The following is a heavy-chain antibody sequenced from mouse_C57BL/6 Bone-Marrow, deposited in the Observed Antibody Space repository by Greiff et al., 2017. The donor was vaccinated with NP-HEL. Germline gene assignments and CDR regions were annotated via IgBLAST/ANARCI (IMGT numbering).Heavy chain of an antibody. D-gene: IGHD1-1*01. CDR2: INYDGSST. CDR3: ARDGHHYGSSYYWYFDV. J-gene: IGHJ1*03. Sequence: EVQRVESEGGLVQPGSSMKLSCTASGFTFSDYYMAWVRQVPEKGLEWVANINYDGSSTYYLDSLKSRFIISRDNAKNILYLQMSSLKSEDTATYYCARDGHHYGSSYYWYFDVWGTGTTVTVSS. CDR1: GFTFSDYY. V-gene: IGHV5-16*01.